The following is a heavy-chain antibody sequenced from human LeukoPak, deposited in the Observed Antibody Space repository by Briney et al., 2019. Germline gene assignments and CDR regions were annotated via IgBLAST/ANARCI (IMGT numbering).Heavy chain of an antibody. Sequence: SETLSLTCAVYGASFSGYYWSWIRQSPGKGLEWIGEINHSGSTNYNPSLKSRVTVSLDTSKNQFSLKLSSVTAADTAVYYCARVDGGSSHYYYYYMDVWGKGTTVTVSS. D-gene: IGHD2-15*01. CDR3: ARVDGGSSHYYYYYMDV. CDR2: INHSGST. CDR1: GASFSGYY. J-gene: IGHJ6*03. V-gene: IGHV4-34*01.